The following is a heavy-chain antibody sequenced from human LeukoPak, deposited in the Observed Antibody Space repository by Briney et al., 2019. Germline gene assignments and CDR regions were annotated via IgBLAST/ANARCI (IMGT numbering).Heavy chain of an antibody. CDR2: ISGSGGST. J-gene: IGHJ6*03. Sequence: PGGSLRLSCAASGFTFSSYAMSWVRQAPGKGLEWVSAISGSGGSTYYADSVKGRFTISRDNSKNTLYLQMNSLRAEDTAVYYCANYQDDSSSSLLTQYYYYYYYMDVWGKGTTVTVSS. D-gene: IGHD6-6*01. CDR1: GFTFSSYA. CDR3: ANYQDDSSSSLLTQYYYYYYYMDV. V-gene: IGHV3-23*01.